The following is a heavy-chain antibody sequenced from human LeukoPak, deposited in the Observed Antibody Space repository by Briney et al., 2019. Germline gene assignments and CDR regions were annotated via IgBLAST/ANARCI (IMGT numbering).Heavy chain of an antibody. V-gene: IGHV3-21*01. Sequence: GGSLRLSCAASGFTFSSYSMNWVRQAPGKGLEWVSSISSSSSYIYYADSVKGRFTTSRDNAKNSLYLQMNSLRAEDTAVYYCARGKGPYYDILTGYYEGDYWGQGTLVTVSS. D-gene: IGHD3-9*01. CDR2: ISSSSSYI. J-gene: IGHJ4*02. CDR1: GFTFSSYS. CDR3: ARGKGPYYDILTGYYEGDY.